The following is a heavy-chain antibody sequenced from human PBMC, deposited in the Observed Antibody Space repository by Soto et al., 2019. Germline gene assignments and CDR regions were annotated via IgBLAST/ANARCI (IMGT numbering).Heavy chain of an antibody. D-gene: IGHD3-22*01. Sequence: PGGSLRLSCAASGFTFSSYAMSWVRQAPGKGLEWVSAISGSGGSTYYTDSVKGRFTISRDNSKNTLYLQMNSLRAEDTAVYYCAKSVNYYDSSGSDFGAFDIWGQGTMVTVSS. CDR2: ISGSGGST. J-gene: IGHJ3*02. V-gene: IGHV3-23*01. CDR1: GFTFSSYA. CDR3: AKSVNYYDSSGSDFGAFDI.